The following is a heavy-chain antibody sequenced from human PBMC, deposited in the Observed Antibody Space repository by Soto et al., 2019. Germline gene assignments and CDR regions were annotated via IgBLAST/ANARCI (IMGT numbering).Heavy chain of an antibody. J-gene: IGHJ4*02. CDR1: GGSISGYH. CDR3: ARGLISGSHYSGGWYYFDS. CDR2: FHNSGNP. D-gene: IGHD1-26*01. Sequence: SETLSLTCSISGGSISGYHWNWIRQTPGKGVEWIGYFHNSGNPKYSSSLKSRVTISVDMSSNQFSLELRSVTAADTAVYYCARGLISGSHYSGGWYYFDSWGQGTQVNVSS. V-gene: IGHV4-59*12.